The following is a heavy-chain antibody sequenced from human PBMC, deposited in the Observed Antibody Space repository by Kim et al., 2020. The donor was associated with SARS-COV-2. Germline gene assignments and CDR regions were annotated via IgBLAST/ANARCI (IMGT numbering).Heavy chain of an antibody. J-gene: IGHJ4*02. Sequence: GGSLRLSCAASGFTFSDYYMSWIRQAPGKGLEWVSYISSSSSYTNYADSVKGRFTISRDNAKNSLYLQMNSLRAEDTAVYYCARGGSGAAVAVDYWGQGTLVTVSS. V-gene: IGHV3-11*05. CDR1: GFTFSDYY. CDR2: ISSSSSYT. CDR3: ARGGSGAAVAVDY. D-gene: IGHD6-19*01.